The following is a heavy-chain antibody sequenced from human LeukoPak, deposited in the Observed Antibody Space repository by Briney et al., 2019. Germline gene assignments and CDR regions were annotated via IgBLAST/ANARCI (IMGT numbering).Heavy chain of an antibody. Sequence: GGSLRLSCAASGFTFSSYGMHWVRQAPGKGLEWVAVISYDGSNKYYADSVKGRFTISRDNSKNTLYLQMNSLRAEDTAVYYCAKEFSGGWSFDCWGQGTLVTVSS. CDR3: AKEFSGGWSFDC. V-gene: IGHV3-30*18. CDR2: ISYDGSNK. J-gene: IGHJ4*02. CDR1: GFTFSSYG. D-gene: IGHD2-15*01.